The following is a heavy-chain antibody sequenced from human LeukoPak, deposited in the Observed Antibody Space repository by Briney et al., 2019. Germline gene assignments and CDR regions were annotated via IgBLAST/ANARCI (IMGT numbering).Heavy chain of an antibody. CDR2: IYTSGST. J-gene: IGHJ4*02. Sequence: SETLSLTCTVSGGSISSYYWSWIRQPAGKGLEWIGRIYTSGSTNYNPSLKSRVTMSVDTSKNQFSLKLSSVTAADTAVYYCARSSRSGRRSYQLQYYFDYWGQGTLVTVSS. CDR1: GGSISSYY. D-gene: IGHD1-26*01. V-gene: IGHV4-4*07. CDR3: ARSSRSGRRSYQLQYYFDY.